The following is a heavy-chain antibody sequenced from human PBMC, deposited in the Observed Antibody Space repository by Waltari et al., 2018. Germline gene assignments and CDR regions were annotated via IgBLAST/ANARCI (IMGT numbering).Heavy chain of an antibody. D-gene: IGHD3-22*01. CDR1: GGSISSYY. J-gene: IGHJ4*02. V-gene: IGHV4-59*08. CDR3: ARHHYYDSSASGMVY. Sequence: QVQLQESGSGLVKPSETLSLTCTVSGGSISSYYWSWIRQPPGKGLEWIGYIYYSGSTNYNPSLKSRVTISVDTSKNQFSLKLSSVTAADTAVYYCARHHYYDSSASGMVYWGQGTLVTVSS. CDR2: IYYSGST.